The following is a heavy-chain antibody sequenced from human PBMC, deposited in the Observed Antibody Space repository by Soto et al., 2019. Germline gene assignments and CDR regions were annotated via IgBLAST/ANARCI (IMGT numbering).Heavy chain of an antibody. Sequence: GGSLRLSCAASGFTFDDYTMHWVRQAPGKGLEWVSLISWDGGSTYYADSVKGRFTISRDNSKNSLYLQMNSLRTEDTALYYCAKEGSSSVYYYYGMDVWGQGTTVTVSS. CDR1: GFTFDDYT. V-gene: IGHV3-43*01. J-gene: IGHJ6*02. D-gene: IGHD6-6*01. CDR2: ISWDGGST. CDR3: AKEGSSSVYYYYGMDV.